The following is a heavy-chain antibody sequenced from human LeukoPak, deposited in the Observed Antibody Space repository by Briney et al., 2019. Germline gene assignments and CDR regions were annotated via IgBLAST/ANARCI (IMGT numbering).Heavy chain of an antibody. CDR2: ISSSSSYI. CDR3: ARVGYCSGGSCYHFDY. J-gene: IGHJ4*02. CDR1: GFTFSSYS. V-gene: IGHV3-21*01. Sequence: GGSLRLSCAASGFTFSSYSMNWVRQAPGKGLEWVSSISSSSSYIYYADSLKGRFTISRDNAKNSLYLQMNSLRAEDTAVYYCARVGYCSGGSCYHFDYWGQGTLVTVSS. D-gene: IGHD2-15*01.